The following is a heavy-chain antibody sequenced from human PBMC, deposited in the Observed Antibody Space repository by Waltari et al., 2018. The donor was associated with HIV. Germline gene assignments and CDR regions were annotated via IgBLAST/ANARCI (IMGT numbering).Heavy chain of an antibody. CDR3: ATVGGGTRDF. Sequence: EVQLVESGGGLVKPGGSLRLSCTTSGFTFPAAWMRWVRQAPGEGGEWVGRIKSKDDSGKNDYAEPVKGRFTISGDNSKNTVFLKMNSRKPEDTAVYYCATVGGGTRDFWGQGTLVIVSS. CDR2: IKSKDDSGKN. CDR1: GFTFPAAW. J-gene: IGHJ4*01. V-gene: IGHV3-15*01. D-gene: IGHD3-16*01.